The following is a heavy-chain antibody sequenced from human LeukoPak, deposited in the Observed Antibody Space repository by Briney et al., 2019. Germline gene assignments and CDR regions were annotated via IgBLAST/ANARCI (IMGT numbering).Heavy chain of an antibody. CDR2: IYYSGST. CDR1: GGSISSYY. D-gene: IGHD6-19*01. V-gene: IGHV4-59*01. Sequence: SETLSLTCTVSGGSISSYYWSWIRQPPGEGLEWIGYIYYSGSTNYNPSLKSRVTISVDTSKNQFSLKLSSVTAADTAVYYCARVVAVAGTSSGFDYWGQGTLVTVSS. CDR3: ARVVAVAGTSSGFDY. J-gene: IGHJ4*02.